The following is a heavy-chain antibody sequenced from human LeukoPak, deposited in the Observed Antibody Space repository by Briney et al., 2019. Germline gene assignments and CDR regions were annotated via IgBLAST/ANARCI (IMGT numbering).Heavy chain of an antibody. D-gene: IGHD1-26*01. Sequence: PGGSLRLSCAASGFTFSSYWIHWVRQAQGKGLLWVSRINSDGSSTSYADSVKGRFTISRDNAKNTLYLQMNSLRAEDTAVYYCARATGSYYSIGYWGQGTLVTVSS. CDR3: ARATGSYYSIGY. V-gene: IGHV3-74*01. CDR1: GFTFSSYW. CDR2: INSDGSST. J-gene: IGHJ4*02.